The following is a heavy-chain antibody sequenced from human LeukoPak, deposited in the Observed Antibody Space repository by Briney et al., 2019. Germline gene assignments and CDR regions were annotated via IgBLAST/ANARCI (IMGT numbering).Heavy chain of an antibody. J-gene: IGHJ6*03. Sequence: PGGSLRLSCAASGFTFSSFWMSWVRQAPGEGQEWGANIKQAGGEKYYVDSVKGRFTISRDNDKNSLYLQMNSLRAEDTAVYYCARGRGRIAAAGTGYYMDVWGKGTTVTVSS. CDR1: GFTFSSFW. CDR3: ARGRGRIAAAGTGYYMDV. V-gene: IGHV3-7*01. CDR2: IKQAGGEK. D-gene: IGHD6-13*01.